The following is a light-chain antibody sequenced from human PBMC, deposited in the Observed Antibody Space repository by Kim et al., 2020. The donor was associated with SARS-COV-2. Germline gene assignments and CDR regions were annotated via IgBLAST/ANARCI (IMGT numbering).Light chain of an antibody. Sequence: DIQMTQSPSSLSASVGDRVTITCQASQDISNYLNWYQQKPGKAPKLLIYDASNLETGVPSRFSGSGSGTDFTFTISSLQPEDIVTYYCQQYDNLPHPIYTFGKGTKLEI. CDR3: QQYDNLPHPIYT. CDR2: DAS. J-gene: IGKJ2*01. CDR1: QDISNY. V-gene: IGKV1-33*01.